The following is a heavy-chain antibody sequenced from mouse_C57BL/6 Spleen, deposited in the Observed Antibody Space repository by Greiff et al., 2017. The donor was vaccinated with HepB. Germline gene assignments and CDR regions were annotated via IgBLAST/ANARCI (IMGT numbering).Heavy chain of an antibody. CDR1: GYTFTSYW. Sequence: QVQLKQPGAELVKPGASVKMSCKASGYTFTSYWITWVKQRPGQGLEWIGDIYPGSGSTNYNEKFKSKATLTVDTSSSTAYMQLSSLTSEDSAVYYCARQGDYDGTPDYWGQGTTLTVSS. CDR3: ARQGDYDGTPDY. V-gene: IGHV1-55*01. D-gene: IGHD2-4*01. J-gene: IGHJ2*01. CDR2: IYPGSGST.